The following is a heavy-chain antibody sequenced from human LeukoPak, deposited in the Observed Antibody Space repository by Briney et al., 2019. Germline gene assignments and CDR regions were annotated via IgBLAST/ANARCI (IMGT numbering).Heavy chain of an antibody. Sequence: PSETLSLTCTVSGGSISSGGYYWSWIQQPPGKGLEWIGYIYHSGSTYYNPSLKSRVTISVDRSKNQFSLKLSSVTAADTAVYYCARGCGGDCYPNAFDIWGQGTMVTVSS. D-gene: IGHD2-21*01. CDR3: ARGCGGDCYPNAFDI. CDR1: GGSISSGGYY. J-gene: IGHJ3*02. CDR2: IYHSGST. V-gene: IGHV4-30-2*01.